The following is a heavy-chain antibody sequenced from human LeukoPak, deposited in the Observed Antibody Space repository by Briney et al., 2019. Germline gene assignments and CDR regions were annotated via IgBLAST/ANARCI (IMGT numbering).Heavy chain of an antibody. Sequence: ASVKVSCKASGYTFTDYYMHWVRQAPGQGLGWMGRINPTSGDTNYAQKFQGRVTMTRDTSISTAYMELSRLRSDDTAVYYCAREIDSSNWYYFDYWGQGTLVTVSS. V-gene: IGHV1-2*06. J-gene: IGHJ4*02. CDR3: AREIDSSNWYYFDY. CDR2: INPTSGDT. D-gene: IGHD6-13*01. CDR1: GYTFTDYY.